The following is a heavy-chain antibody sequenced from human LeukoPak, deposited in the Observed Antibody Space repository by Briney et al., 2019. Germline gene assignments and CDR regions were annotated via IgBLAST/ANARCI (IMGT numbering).Heavy chain of an antibody. CDR3: ARVGVENFGVSYYYMDV. D-gene: IGHD3-3*01. Sequence: ASVKVSCKASGYTFTSYDINWVRQATGQGLEWMGWMNPNSGNTGYAQKFQGRVTMTRNTSISTAYMELSSLRAEDTAVYYCARVGVENFGVSYYYMDVWGKGTTVTVSS. V-gene: IGHV1-8*01. CDR2: MNPNSGNT. CDR1: GYTFTSYD. J-gene: IGHJ6*03.